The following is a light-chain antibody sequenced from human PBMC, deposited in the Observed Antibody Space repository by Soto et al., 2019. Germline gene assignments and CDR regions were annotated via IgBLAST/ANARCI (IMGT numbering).Light chain of an antibody. V-gene: IGKV3-15*01. J-gene: IGKJ2*01. CDR3: EHYNNGPRYT. Sequence: EVVLTQSPATLSVSPGERATLSCRASQSVSSHLAWYQQKPGQAPRLLISGASTRATGIPDRFSVSGSGTDSTLSISSLQSEDFVVYDGEHYNNGPRYTFGQGTKLEIK. CDR1: QSVSSH. CDR2: GAS.